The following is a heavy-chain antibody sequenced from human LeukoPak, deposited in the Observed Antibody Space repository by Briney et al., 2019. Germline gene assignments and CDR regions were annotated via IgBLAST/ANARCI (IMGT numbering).Heavy chain of an antibody. V-gene: IGHV3-21*01. D-gene: IGHD3-3*01. CDR1: GFTFSSYS. CDR3: ARGPDFWSGYHQSYYMDV. Sequence: PGGSLRLSCAASGFTFSSYSMNWVRQAPGKGLEWVSSVSSSSSYIYYADSVKGRFTISRDNAKNSLYLQMNSLRAEDTAVYYCARGPDFWSGYHQSYYMDVWGKGTTVTVSS. CDR2: VSSSSSYI. J-gene: IGHJ6*03.